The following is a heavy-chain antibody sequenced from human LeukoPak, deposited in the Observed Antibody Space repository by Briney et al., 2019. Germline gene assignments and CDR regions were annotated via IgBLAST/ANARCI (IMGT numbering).Heavy chain of an antibody. CDR3: ARWTYCGGDCYSIDY. CDR2: VYYSGST. Sequence: SETLSLTCTVSGASIYTNYWSWIRQPPGKGLEWIGYVYYSGSTYYNPSLRSRITMSVDMSKNQFSLKLTSVTAADTAVYYCARWTYCGGDCYSIDYWGQGTLVTVSS. J-gene: IGHJ4*02. V-gene: IGHV4-59*01. D-gene: IGHD2-21*02. CDR1: GASIYTNY.